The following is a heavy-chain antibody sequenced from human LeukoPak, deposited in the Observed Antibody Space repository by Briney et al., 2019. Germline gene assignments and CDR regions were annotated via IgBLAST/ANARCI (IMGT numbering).Heavy chain of an antibody. CDR2: IRYDGSNK. V-gene: IGHV3-30*02. CDR3: AKENCSSTSCYIDY. Sequence: GGSLRLSRAVSGFTFSSYGMHWVRQAPGKGLEWVAFIRYDGSNKYYADSVKGRFTISRDNSKNTLYLQMNSLRAEDTAVYYCAKENCSSTSCYIDYWGQGTLVTVSS. CDR1: GFTFSSYG. D-gene: IGHD2-2*01. J-gene: IGHJ4*02.